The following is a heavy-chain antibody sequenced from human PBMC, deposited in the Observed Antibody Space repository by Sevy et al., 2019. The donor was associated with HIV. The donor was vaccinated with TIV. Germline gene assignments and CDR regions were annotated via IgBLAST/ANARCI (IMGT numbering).Heavy chain of an antibody. J-gene: IGHJ4*01. Sequence: ASVKVSCKASGYTFTSYGFSWVRQAPGQGLEWLGWISGYNGNTNYAQMLQGRVTMTTDTSTSTAFMELKSLRSDDTAVYYCARDYHTAGSYYDYWGHGTLVTVSS. CDR3: ARDYHTAGSYYDY. CDR1: GYTFTSYG. CDR2: ISGYNGNT. V-gene: IGHV1-18*01. D-gene: IGHD3-10*01.